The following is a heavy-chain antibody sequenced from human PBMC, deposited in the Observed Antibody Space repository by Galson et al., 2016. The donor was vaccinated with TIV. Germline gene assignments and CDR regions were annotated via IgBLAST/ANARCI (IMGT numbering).Heavy chain of an antibody. Sequence: SLRLSCAASGFTFSSWHTDWVRQAPGEGLEWISFITYTSATIYYADSVKGRFTVSRDNAKNSLYLQMNSLRAEDTAVYYCARPGNYDGDRRGAFDLWGQGTMVTVSP. V-gene: IGHV3-48*04. D-gene: IGHD4-23*01. CDR2: ITYTSATI. J-gene: IGHJ3*01. CDR1: GFTFSSWH. CDR3: ARPGNYDGDRRGAFDL.